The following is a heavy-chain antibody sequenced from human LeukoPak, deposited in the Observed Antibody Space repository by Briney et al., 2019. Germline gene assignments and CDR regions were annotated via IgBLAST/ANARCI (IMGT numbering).Heavy chain of an antibody. V-gene: IGHV3-9*01. Sequence: PGGSLRLSCAVSGFKFDDYAMHWVRQAPGKGLEWVSGISWNSGSIDYGDSVKGRFTISRDKAKNSLYLQMNSLRDEDTAVYYCARGMGSGYDLPFDYWGQGTLVTVSS. CDR3: ARGMGSGYDLPFDY. J-gene: IGHJ4*02. D-gene: IGHD5-12*01. CDR2: ISWNSGSI. CDR1: GFKFDDYA.